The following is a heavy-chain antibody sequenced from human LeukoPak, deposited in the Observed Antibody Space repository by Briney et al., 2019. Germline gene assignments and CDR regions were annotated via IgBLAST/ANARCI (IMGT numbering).Heavy chain of an antibody. D-gene: IGHD2-15*01. J-gene: IGHJ3*02. CDR2: IYYSGST. Sequence: PSETLSPTCTVSGGSTSSYYWSWIRQPPGKGLEWIGYIYYSGSTNYNPSLKSRVTISVDTSKNQFSLKLSSVTAADTAVYYCARRIGYCSGGSCRDAFDIWGQGTMVTVSS. CDR1: GGSTSSYY. V-gene: IGHV4-59*08. CDR3: ARRIGYCSGGSCRDAFDI.